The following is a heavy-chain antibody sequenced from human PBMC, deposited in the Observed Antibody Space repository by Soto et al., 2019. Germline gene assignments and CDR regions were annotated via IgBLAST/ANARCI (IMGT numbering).Heavy chain of an antibody. CDR2: IVVGSGNT. V-gene: IGHV1-58*01. D-gene: IGHD2-2*01. CDR1: GFTFTNSA. CDR3: AAPGADCSTTRCFYYAMDV. Sequence: SVKVSCKASGFTFTNSAVQWVRQARGQGLDWIGWIVVGSGNTKYAQKFQERVTITRDVSTSTAYMEVSSLRSEDTAVYYCAAPGADCSTTRCFYYAMDVWGQGTTVTVSS. J-gene: IGHJ6*02.